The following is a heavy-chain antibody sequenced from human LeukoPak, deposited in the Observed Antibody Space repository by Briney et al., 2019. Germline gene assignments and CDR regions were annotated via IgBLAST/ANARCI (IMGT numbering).Heavy chain of an antibody. V-gene: IGHV1-8*03. D-gene: IGHD6-19*01. CDR1: GYTFTSYD. CDR2: MNPNSGNT. Sequence: ASVKVSCKASGYTFTSYDINWVRQATGQGLEWMGWMNPNSGNTGYAQKFQGRVTITRNTSISTAYMELSSLRSEDTAVYYCASGDFRVSRGWYYAFDIWGQGTMVTVSS. CDR3: ASGDFRVSRGWYYAFDI. J-gene: IGHJ3*02.